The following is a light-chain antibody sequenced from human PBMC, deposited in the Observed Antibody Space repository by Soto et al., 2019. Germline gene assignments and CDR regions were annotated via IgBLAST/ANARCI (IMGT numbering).Light chain of an antibody. Sequence: QSVLTQPASVSGSPGQSITISCTGTSTDVGAYNYVSWYQHHPGKAPKLLIYEVSQRPSKFSNRFSGSKSGNTASLTISGLQAEDEADYYCTSFTSSTTLVFGTGTKVTVL. CDR2: EVS. CDR3: TSFTSSTTLV. CDR1: STDVGAYNY. V-gene: IGLV2-14*01. J-gene: IGLJ1*01.